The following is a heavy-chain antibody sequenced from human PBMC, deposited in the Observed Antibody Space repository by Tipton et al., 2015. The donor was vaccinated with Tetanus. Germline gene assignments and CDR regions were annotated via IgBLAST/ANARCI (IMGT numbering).Heavy chain of an antibody. CDR2: IDPNSDGT. CDR1: GYTFTGYY. D-gene: IGHD3-22*01. CDR3: ARDSGYFIYYGMDV. V-gene: IGHV1-2*02. J-gene: IGHJ6*02. Sequence: QVQLVQSGAEVKKPGASVRVSCKDSGYTFTGYYMYWVRQAHGQGLEWMGWIDPNSDGTIYAQKFHGRVAMTRDTSIITAYMELSFLRSDDTAVYYCARDSGYFIYYGMDVWGPGTTVPVS.